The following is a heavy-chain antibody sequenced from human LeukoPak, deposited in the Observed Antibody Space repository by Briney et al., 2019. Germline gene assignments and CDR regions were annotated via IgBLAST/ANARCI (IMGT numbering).Heavy chain of an antibody. Sequence: PGGSLRLSCAASGFTFSSYAMHWVRQAPGKGLEWVAVISYDGSNKYYADSVKGRFTISRDNSKNTLYLQMNSLRAEDTAVYYCAREDIVVVPAAYHFDYWGQGTLVTVSS. V-gene: IGHV3-30-3*01. CDR1: GFTFSSYA. D-gene: IGHD2-2*01. CDR2: ISYDGSNK. J-gene: IGHJ4*02. CDR3: AREDIVVVPAAYHFDY.